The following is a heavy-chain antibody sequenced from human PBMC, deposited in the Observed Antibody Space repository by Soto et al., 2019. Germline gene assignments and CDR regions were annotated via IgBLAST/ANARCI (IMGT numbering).Heavy chain of an antibody. CDR2: SSYDGRET. CDR1: DFDFSSYG. D-gene: IGHD3-10*01. CDR3: ARDSGWPILNFDN. Sequence: GGSLRLSCAASDFDFSSYGIDWVRQAPGKGLEWVAASSYDGRETFYADSAKGRFTVSKEMSKNTAFLQMNALRHEDTAVYFCARDSGWPILNFDNWGQGTPVTVSS. J-gene: IGHJ4*02. V-gene: IGHV3-30*03.